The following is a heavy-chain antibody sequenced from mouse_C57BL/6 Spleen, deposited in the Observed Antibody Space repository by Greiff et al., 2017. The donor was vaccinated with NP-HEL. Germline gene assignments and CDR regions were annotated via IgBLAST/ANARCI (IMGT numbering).Heavy chain of an antibody. J-gene: IGHJ3*01. CDR3: ARDSSGYVRFAY. D-gene: IGHD3-2*02. CDR1: GFTFSSYA. V-gene: IGHV5-4*01. Sequence: EVHLVESGGGLVKPGGSLKLSCAASGFTFSSYAMSWVRQTPEKRLEWVATISDGGSYTYYPDNVKGRFTISRNNAKNNLYLQMSHLKSEDTAMYYCARDSSGYVRFAYWGQGTLVTVSA. CDR2: ISDGGSYT.